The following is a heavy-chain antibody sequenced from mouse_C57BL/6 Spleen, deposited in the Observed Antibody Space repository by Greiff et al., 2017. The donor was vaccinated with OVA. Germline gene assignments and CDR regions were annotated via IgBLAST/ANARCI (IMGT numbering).Heavy chain of an antibody. CDR2: ISSGGSYT. Sequence: VQLVESGGDLVKPGGSLKLSCAASGFTFSSYGMSWVRQTPDKRLEWVATISSGGSYTYYPDSVKGRFTISRDNAKNTLYLQMSSLKSEDTAMYYCASSLTTVVATDAYWGQGTLVTVSA. D-gene: IGHD1-1*01. J-gene: IGHJ3*01. V-gene: IGHV5-6*01. CDR3: ASSLTTVVATDAY. CDR1: GFTFSSYG.